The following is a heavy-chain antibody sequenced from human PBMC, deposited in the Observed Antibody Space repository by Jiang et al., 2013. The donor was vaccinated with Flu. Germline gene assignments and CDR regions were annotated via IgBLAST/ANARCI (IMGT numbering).Heavy chain of an antibody. CDR3: ASRGENPSRRPYYDFWSGWGDAFDI. V-gene: IGHV7-4-1*01. D-gene: IGHD3-3*01. CDR2: INTNTGNP. Sequence: SGSELKKPGASVKVSCKASGYTFTSYAMNWVRQAPGQGLEWMGWINTNTGNPTYAQGFTGRFVFSLDTSVSTAYLQICSLKAEDTAVYYCASRGENPSRRPYYDFWSGWGDAFDIWGQGTMVTVSS. J-gene: IGHJ3*02. CDR1: GYTFTSYA.